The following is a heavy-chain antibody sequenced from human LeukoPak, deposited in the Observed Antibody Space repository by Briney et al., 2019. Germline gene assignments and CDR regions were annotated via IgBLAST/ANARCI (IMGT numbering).Heavy chain of an antibody. D-gene: IGHD6-13*01. CDR1: GGSISSYY. J-gene: IGHJ5*02. V-gene: IGHV4-59*01. CDR3: ARIYSSSWFLNWFDP. CDR2: IYYSGST. Sequence: SETLSLTCTVSGGSISSYYWSWLRQPPGKGLEWIGYIYYSGSTNYNPSLKSRVTVSVDTSKNQFSLKLSSVTAADTAVYYCARIYSSSWFLNWFDPWGQGTLVTVSS.